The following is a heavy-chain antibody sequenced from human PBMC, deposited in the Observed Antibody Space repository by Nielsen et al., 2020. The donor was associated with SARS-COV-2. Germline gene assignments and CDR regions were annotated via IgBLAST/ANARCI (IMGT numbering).Heavy chain of an antibody. CDR2: IYYSGST. CDR3: ARNRLVRNYYYYYYMDV. CDR1: GGSISSSSYY. D-gene: IGHD6-19*01. V-gene: IGHV4-39*01. J-gene: IGHJ6*03. Sequence: SETLSLTCTVSGGSISSSSYYWGWIRQPPGKGLEWIGSIYYSGSTYYNPSLKSRVTISVDTSKNQFSLKLSSVTAADTAVYYCARNRLVRNYYYYYYMDVWGKGTTVTVSS.